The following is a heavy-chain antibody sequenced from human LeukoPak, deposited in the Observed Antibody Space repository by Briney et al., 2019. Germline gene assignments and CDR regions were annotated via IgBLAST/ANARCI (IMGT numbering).Heavy chain of an antibody. D-gene: IGHD5-12*01. J-gene: IGHJ3*02. V-gene: IGHV1-69*05. Sequence: ASVKVSCKASGGTFSSYAISWVRQAPGQGLEWMGRIIPIFGTANYAQKFQGRVTITTDESTSTAYMELSSLRSEDTAVYYCARDLVATMVAPDAFDIWGQGTMVTVSS. CDR1: GGTFSSYA. CDR2: IIPIFGTA. CDR3: ARDLVATMVAPDAFDI.